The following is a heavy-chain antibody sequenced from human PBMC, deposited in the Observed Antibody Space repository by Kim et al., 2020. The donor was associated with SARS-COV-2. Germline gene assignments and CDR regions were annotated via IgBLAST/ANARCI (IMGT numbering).Heavy chain of an antibody. V-gene: IGHV4-39*07. J-gene: IGHJ3*02. Sequence: SETLSLTCPVSGGSISSNNYFWGWIRQPPGKGLEWIGSIYYSGSTYYNPSLKSRVTISIDTSKNQFSLRLTSVTAADTAVYYCARDKVGGSAFDISGQG. D-gene: IGHD1-26*01. CDR3: ARDKVGGSAFDI. CDR2: IYYSGST. CDR1: GGSISSNNYF.